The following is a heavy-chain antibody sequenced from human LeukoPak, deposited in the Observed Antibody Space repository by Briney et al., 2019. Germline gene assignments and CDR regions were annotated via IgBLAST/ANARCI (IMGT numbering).Heavy chain of an antibody. Sequence: PGGSLRLSCAASGFTFSRYWMSWVRQAPRKGLEWVANIKQDGSEKYYVDSVKDRFTISRDNAKNSLYLQMNSLRAEDTAVYYRARDKGDYDTSGSLFVFGGQGTLVTVSS. V-gene: IGHV3-7*03. CDR3: ARDKGDYDTSGSLFVF. D-gene: IGHD3-22*01. CDR1: GFTFSRYW. CDR2: IKQDGSEK. J-gene: IGHJ4*02.